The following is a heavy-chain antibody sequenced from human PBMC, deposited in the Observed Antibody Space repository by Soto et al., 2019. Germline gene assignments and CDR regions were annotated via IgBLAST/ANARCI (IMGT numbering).Heavy chain of an antibody. Sequence: GGSLRLSCTGSGFTFGDYAMSWSRQAPGKGLEWVGVIRSKAYGGTTDYAASVKGRFTILRDDSKSIAYLQMSSLQTEDTGVYYCTKYTHVSRYSYFGMDVWGPGTTVTVSS. CDR1: GFTFGDYA. D-gene: IGHD3-3*01. CDR2: IRSKAYGGTT. CDR3: TKYTHVSRYSYFGMDV. J-gene: IGHJ6*02. V-gene: IGHV3-49*03.